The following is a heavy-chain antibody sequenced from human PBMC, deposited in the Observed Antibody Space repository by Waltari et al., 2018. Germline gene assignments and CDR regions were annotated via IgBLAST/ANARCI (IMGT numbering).Heavy chain of an antibody. J-gene: IGHJ3*02. CDR1: GFTFNGHS. V-gene: IGHV3-48*04. CDR3: AADGVGVLPGDAFDI. Sequence: EVQLVESGGTLVQPGGSRKLSCVASGFTFNGHSMNWVCQAPGKGWEWISYITGSSDSTNYADSLQGRFIVSRDNAQNALYLQMTGLRAEDTAIYYCAADGVGVLPGDAFDIWGQGTMVTVSS. CDR2: ITGSSDST. D-gene: IGHD1-26*01.